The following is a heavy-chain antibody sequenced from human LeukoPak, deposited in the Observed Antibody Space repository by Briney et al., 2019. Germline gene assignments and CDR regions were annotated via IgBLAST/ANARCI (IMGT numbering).Heavy chain of an antibody. Sequence: GGSLRLSCAASGFTFSSYAMSWVRQAPGKGLEWVSVISGSGGSTYYADSVKGRFTISRDNSKNTPYLQMNSLRAEDTAVYYCAKDNSALYYYYGMDVWGQGTTVTVSS. CDR1: GFTFSSYA. CDR2: ISGSGGST. CDR3: AKDNSALYYYYGMDV. D-gene: IGHD4-11*01. J-gene: IGHJ6*02. V-gene: IGHV3-23*01.